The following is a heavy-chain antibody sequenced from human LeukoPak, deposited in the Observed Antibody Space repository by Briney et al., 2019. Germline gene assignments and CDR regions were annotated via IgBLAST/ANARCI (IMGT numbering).Heavy chain of an antibody. CDR1: GFTFSSYS. V-gene: IGHV3-21*01. J-gene: IGHJ4*02. D-gene: IGHD6-13*01. CDR3: ATLPYSSSWYEHFDY. CDR2: ISSSSYI. Sequence: PGGSLRLSCAASGFTFSSYSMNWVRQAPGKGLEWVSSISSSSYIYYADSVKGRFTISRDNAKNSLYLQMNSLRAEDTAVYYCATLPYSSSWYEHFDYWGQGTLVTVSS.